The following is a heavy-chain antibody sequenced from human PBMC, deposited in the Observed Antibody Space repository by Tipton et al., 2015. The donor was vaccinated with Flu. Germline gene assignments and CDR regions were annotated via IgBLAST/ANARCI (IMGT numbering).Heavy chain of an antibody. J-gene: IGHJ4*02. CDR2: NHSSGST. V-gene: IGHV4-61*01. Sequence: TLSLTCTVSGGSVSSGCYYWCWIRHPPGKGLEWIGYNHSSGSTNYNPPRKSRVTISVDTSKNQFPLKISSVTAADAAVYYCAGGDFWCGYDVDYWGQGTLVTVPS. D-gene: IGHD3-3*01. CDR1: GGSVSSGCYY. CDR3: AGGDFWCGYDVDY.